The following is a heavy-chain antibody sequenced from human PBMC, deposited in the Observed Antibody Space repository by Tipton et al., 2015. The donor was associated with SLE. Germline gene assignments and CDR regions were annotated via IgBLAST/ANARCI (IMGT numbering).Heavy chain of an antibody. CDR2: IYHSGST. V-gene: IGHV4-38-2*01. D-gene: IGHD3-10*01. CDR3: ARHPRHITASGTFPKAGSQY. CDR1: GYSITTAYY. J-gene: IGHJ1*01. Sequence: TLSLTCAVSGYSITTAYYWGWIRQPPGKGLEWIGSIYHSGSTYYNPSLKSRVTMSLDTSNNQFSLKVTSVTAADSAVYYCARHPRHITASGTFPKAGSQYWGQGTLVTVSS.